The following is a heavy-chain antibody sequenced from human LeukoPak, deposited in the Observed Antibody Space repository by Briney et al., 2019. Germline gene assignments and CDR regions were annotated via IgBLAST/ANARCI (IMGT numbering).Heavy chain of an antibody. V-gene: IGHV3-7*01. CDR2: IKQDGSEK. CDR3: ARYGGYSYGSFDY. Sequence: GGSLRLSCAASGFTFSSYWMSWVRQAPGKGLEWVAYIKQDGSEKYYVDSVKGRFTISRDNAKSSLCLQMNSLRAEDTAVYYCARYGGYSYGSFDYWGQGTLVTVSS. D-gene: IGHD5-18*01. CDR1: GFTFSSYW. J-gene: IGHJ4*02.